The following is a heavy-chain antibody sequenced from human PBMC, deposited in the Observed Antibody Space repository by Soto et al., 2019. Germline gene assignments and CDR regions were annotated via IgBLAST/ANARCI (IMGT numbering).Heavy chain of an antibody. Sequence: GGSLRLSCAASGFTFSSYAMSWVRQAPGKGLEWVSAISGSGGSTYYADSVKGRFTISRDNSKNTLYLQMNSLRAEDTAVYYCAKDPIIAAAGPNNFDYWGQGTLVTVSS. J-gene: IGHJ4*02. CDR1: GFTFSSYA. D-gene: IGHD6-13*01. V-gene: IGHV3-23*01. CDR2: ISGSGGST. CDR3: AKDPIIAAAGPNNFDY.